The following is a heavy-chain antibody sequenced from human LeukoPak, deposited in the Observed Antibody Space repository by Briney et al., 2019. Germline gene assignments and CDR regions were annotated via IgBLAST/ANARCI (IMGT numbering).Heavy chain of an antibody. D-gene: IGHD2-2*01. J-gene: IGHJ6*02. V-gene: IGHV4-34*01. CDR2: INHSGST. CDR1: GRSFSGYY. Sequence: SETLSLTCAVYGRSFSGYYWSWIRQPPGKGLEWIGEINHSGSTNYNPSLKSRVTISVDTSKNQFSLKLSSVTAADTAVYYCARASPGASETYYYYGMDVWGQGTTVTVSS. CDR3: ARASPGASETYYYYGMDV.